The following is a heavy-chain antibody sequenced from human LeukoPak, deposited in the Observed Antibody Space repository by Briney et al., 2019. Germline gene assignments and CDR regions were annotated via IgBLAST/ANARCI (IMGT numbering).Heavy chain of an antibody. Sequence: GGSLRLSCAASGFTFSSYWMSWVRQAPGKGLEWVANIKQDGSEKYYVDSVKGRVTISRDKSKNTLYLQMNSLRAEDTAFYYCAKGPKQQLVGSRGHYFDYWGQGTLVTVSS. J-gene: IGHJ4*02. CDR1: GFTFSSYW. D-gene: IGHD6-13*01. CDR2: IKQDGSEK. V-gene: IGHV3-7*03. CDR3: AKGPKQQLVGSRGHYFDY.